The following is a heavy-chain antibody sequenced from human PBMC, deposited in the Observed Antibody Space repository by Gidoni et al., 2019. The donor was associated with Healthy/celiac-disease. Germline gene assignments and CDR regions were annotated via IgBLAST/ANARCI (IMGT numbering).Heavy chain of an antibody. Sequence: QVQLVESGGGLVKPGGSLRLSCAASGFTFSDYYMSWIRQAPGKGLEWVSYISSSSSYTNYADSVKGRFTISRDNAKNSLYLQMNSLRAEDTAVYYCARDIHRGSSWSDYWGQGTLVTVSS. CDR1: GFTFSDYY. CDR2: ISSSSSYT. V-gene: IGHV3-11*06. D-gene: IGHD6-13*01. CDR3: ARDIHRGSSWSDY. J-gene: IGHJ4*02.